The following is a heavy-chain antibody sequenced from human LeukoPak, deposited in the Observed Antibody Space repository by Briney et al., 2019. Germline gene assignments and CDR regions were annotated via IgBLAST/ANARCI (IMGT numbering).Heavy chain of an antibody. CDR3: ANPPYGDPTGGIFDY. Sequence: GGSLRLSCAASGLTFSSYVMSWVRQPPGKGLEWVSSISGSGGSTYYADSVKGRFTISRNNSNKTLYLQMNSLRAEDTAVYFCANPPYGDPTGGIFDYWGQGTLVTVSS. D-gene: IGHD4-17*01. CDR2: ISGSGGST. CDR1: GLTFSSYV. J-gene: IGHJ4*02. V-gene: IGHV3-23*01.